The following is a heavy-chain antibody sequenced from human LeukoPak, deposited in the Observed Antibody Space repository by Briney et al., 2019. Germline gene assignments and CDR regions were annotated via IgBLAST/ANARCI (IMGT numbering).Heavy chain of an antibody. CDR2: IWYDGNNK. Sequence: PGGSLRLSCAASGFTFSNYGMHWVRQAPGKGLEWVAVIWYDGNNKYYGDSVKGRFTISRDISRDTLYLHMNSLRAEDTAVYYCAKSHTSSWSVLDCWGQGTLVTVSS. CDR3: AKSHTSSWSVLDC. CDR1: GFTFSNYG. J-gene: IGHJ4*02. D-gene: IGHD6-13*01. V-gene: IGHV3-33*06.